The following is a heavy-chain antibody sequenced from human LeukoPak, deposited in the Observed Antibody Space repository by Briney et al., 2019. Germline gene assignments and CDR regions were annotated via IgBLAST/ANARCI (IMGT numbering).Heavy chain of an antibody. Sequence: GGSLRLSCGASGFTFTTYWMSWVRQAPGKGLEWVANIKQDGTEKYYVDSVKGRFTISRDNSKNTLYLQMNSLRAEDTAVYYCAKGYCSSTSCLKTDWGQGALVTVSS. CDR3: AKGYCSSTSCLKTD. CDR1: GFTFTTYW. D-gene: IGHD2-2*01. V-gene: IGHV3-7*01. CDR2: IKQDGTEK. J-gene: IGHJ4*02.